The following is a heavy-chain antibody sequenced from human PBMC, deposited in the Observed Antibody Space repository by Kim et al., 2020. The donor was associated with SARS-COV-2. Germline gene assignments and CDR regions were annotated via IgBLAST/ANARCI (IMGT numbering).Heavy chain of an antibody. CDR2: IYHSGST. CDR3: ASLYDSSGYPDY. CDR1: FGSISSGGYS. V-gene: IGHV4-30-2*01. Sequence: SETLSLTCAVSFGSISSGGYSWSWIRQPPGKGLEWIGYIYHSGSTYYNPSLKSRVTISVDRSKNQFSLKLSSVTAADTAVYYCASLYDSSGYPDYWGQGTLVTVSS. D-gene: IGHD3-22*01. J-gene: IGHJ4*02.